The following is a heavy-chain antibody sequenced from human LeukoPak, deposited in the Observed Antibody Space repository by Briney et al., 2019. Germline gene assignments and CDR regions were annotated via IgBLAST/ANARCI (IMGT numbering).Heavy chain of an antibody. V-gene: IGHV1-2*02. CDR2: INPNSGGT. Sequence: GASVKVSCKASGYTFNGYYIHWVRQAPGQRLQWMGWINPNSGGTHYAQKFQGTVTMTRDTSISTAYMELSRLRSDDTAIYYCARRYTNSWYDTDYWGQGTLVTVSS. J-gene: IGHJ4*02. D-gene: IGHD6-13*01. CDR1: GYTFNGYY. CDR3: ARRYTNSWYDTDY.